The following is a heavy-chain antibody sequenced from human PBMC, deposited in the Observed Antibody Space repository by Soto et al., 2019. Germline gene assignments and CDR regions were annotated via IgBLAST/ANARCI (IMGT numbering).Heavy chain of an antibody. CDR3: ARGEMATNHIDY. D-gene: IGHD5-12*01. Sequence: PSETLSLTCTVSGGSISSYYWSWIRQPPGKGLEWIGYIYYSGSTNYNPSLKSRVTISVDTSKNQFSLKLSSVTAADTAVYYCARGEMATNHIDYWGQGTLVTVSS. CDR2: IYYSGST. CDR1: GGSISSYY. V-gene: IGHV4-59*01. J-gene: IGHJ4*02.